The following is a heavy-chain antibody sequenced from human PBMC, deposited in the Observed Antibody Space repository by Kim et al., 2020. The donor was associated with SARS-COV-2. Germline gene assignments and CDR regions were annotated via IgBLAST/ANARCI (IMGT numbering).Heavy chain of an antibody. J-gene: IGHJ5*02. CDR3: TTDPLFRLLWFGESNSA. Sequence: VKGRFTISRDDSKNTLYLQMNSLKTEDTAVYYCTTDPLFRLLWFGESNSAWGQGTLVTVSS. V-gene: IGHV3-15*01. D-gene: IGHD3-10*01.